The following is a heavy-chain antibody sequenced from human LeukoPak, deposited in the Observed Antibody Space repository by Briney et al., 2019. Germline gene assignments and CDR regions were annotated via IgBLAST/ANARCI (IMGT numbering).Heavy chain of an antibody. CDR2: IYSGGST. Sequence: PGGSLRLSCAASGFTVSSNYMSWVRQAPGKGLEWVSVIYSGGSTYYADSVKGRFTISRDNSKNTLYLQMNSLRAEDTAVYYCACPTYYYDSSGSNWGQGTLVTVSS. V-gene: IGHV3-53*05. D-gene: IGHD3-22*01. CDR3: ACPTYYYDSSGSN. J-gene: IGHJ4*02. CDR1: GFTVSSNY.